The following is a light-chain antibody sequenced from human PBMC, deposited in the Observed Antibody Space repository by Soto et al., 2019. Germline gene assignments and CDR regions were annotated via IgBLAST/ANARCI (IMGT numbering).Light chain of an antibody. CDR3: CSYAGSYTVV. Sequence: QSALTQPRSVSGSPGQSVTISCTGTSSDVGGYNYVSWYRQHPGKAPKLMIYDVSKRPSGVPDRFSGSKSGNTASLTISGLQAEYEADYYCCSYAGSYTVVFGGGTKLTVL. V-gene: IGLV2-11*01. CDR1: SSDVGGYNY. CDR2: DVS. J-gene: IGLJ2*01.